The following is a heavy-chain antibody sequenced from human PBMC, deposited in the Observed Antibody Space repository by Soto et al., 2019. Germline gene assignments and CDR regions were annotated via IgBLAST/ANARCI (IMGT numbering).Heavy chain of an antibody. Sequence: QVQLVQSGAEVKKPGASVKVSCKASGYTFTSYDINWVRQATGQGLEWMGWMNPTSGNTGYAQNFQGRVTMTRNTAIRTAYMELGSLRSEDTAASYCARTLYGDNVDYWGQGTLGTASS. CDR1: GYTFTSYD. CDR2: MNPTSGNT. V-gene: IGHV1-8*01. CDR3: ARTLYGDNVDY. J-gene: IGHJ4*02. D-gene: IGHD4-17*01.